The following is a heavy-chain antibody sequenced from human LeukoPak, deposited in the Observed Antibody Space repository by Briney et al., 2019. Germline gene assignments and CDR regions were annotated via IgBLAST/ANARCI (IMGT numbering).Heavy chain of an antibody. CDR1: SGSITTTNY. Sequence: SGTLSHTCGVSSGSITTTNYWRWVRQPPGGGLEWIGEVSLAGRTRYNPSLKNRVNISIDESKNHLYLKLASVTAADTAVYYCSRESGPFCPFGHWGQGTLVAVTS. CDR2: VSLAGRT. D-gene: IGHD1-26*01. J-gene: IGHJ4*02. CDR3: SRESGPFCPFGH. V-gene: IGHV4-4*02.